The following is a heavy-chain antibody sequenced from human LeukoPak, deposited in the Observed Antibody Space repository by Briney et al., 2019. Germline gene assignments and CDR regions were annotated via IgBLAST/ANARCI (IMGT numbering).Heavy chain of an antibody. CDR3: PKGAHIYGDYGAFAI. D-gene: IGHD4-17*01. Sequence: PGGSLRLSCAASGFTFSNYGMHGVRQAPGKGLEGVAVIWYDGSKKYYPDSVKGRFTISRDSSKTTLYLQMNSLRAEATPVYSCPKGAHIYGDYGAFAIWGQGTLVTVSS. CDR2: IWYDGSKK. J-gene: IGHJ3*02. V-gene: IGHV3-33*06. CDR1: GFTFSNYG.